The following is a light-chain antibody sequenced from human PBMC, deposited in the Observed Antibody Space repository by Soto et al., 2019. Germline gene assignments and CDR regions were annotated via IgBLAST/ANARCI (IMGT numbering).Light chain of an antibody. Sequence: EIVLTQSPGTLSLSPGERATLSCRASQSVSSSYLAWYQQKPGQAPRLLIYGASGRATGIPDRFSGSGSVTDFTLTISRLEPEDFAVYYCQLYGSSPPVTFGQGTRLE. CDR3: QLYGSSPPVT. J-gene: IGKJ5*01. CDR2: GAS. V-gene: IGKV3-20*01. CDR1: QSVSSSY.